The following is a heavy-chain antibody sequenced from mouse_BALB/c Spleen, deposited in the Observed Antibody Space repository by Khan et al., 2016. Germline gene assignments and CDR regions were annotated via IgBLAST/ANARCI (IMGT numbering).Heavy chain of an antibody. V-gene: IGHV1S81*02. CDR3: TRGKVRRGDYAMDY. Sequence: QVQLQQSGAELVKPGASVKLSCKASGYTFTSYYMYWVKQRPGQGLEWIGEINPSNGGTNFNEKFKSKATLTVDKSSSTAYMQLSSLTSEDSAVYYCTRGKVRRGDYAMDYWGQGTSVTVSS. D-gene: IGHD2-14*01. J-gene: IGHJ4*01. CDR1: GYTFTSYY. CDR2: INPSNGGT.